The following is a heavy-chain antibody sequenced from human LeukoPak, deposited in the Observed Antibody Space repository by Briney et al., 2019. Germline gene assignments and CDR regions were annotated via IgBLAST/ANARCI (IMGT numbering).Heavy chain of an antibody. J-gene: IGHJ4*02. CDR1: GYTFTSYY. CDR3: ARGALGYCSSTSCYGTPHYFDY. Sequence: ASVKVSCKASGYTFTSYYMHWVRQAPGQGLEWMGIINPSGGSASYAQKFQGRVTMTRDTSTSTAYMELRSLRSDDTAVYYCARGALGYCSSTSCYGTPHYFDYWGQGTLVTVSS. CDR2: INPSGGSA. V-gene: IGHV1-46*01. D-gene: IGHD2-2*01.